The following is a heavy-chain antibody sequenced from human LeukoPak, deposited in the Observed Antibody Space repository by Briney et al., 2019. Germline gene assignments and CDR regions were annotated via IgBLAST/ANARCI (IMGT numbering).Heavy chain of an antibody. D-gene: IGHD5-24*01. J-gene: IGHJ6*02. CDR3: ARGAGDGYNDYYYGMDV. Sequence: SVKVSCKESVGTFSSYAISWVRQAPGQGLEWMGGIIPIFGTANYAQKFQGRVTITADESTSTAYMELSSLRSEDTAVYYCARGAGDGYNDYYYGMDVWGQGTTVTVSS. V-gene: IGHV1-69*01. CDR1: VGTFSSYA. CDR2: IIPIFGTA.